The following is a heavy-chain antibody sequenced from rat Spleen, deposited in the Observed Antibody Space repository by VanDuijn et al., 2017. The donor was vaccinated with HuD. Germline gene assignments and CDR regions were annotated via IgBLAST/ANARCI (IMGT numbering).Heavy chain of an antibody. D-gene: IGHD4-3*01. CDR1: GFIFSDHY. Sequence: EVQLVESGGGLVQPGRSLKLSCAASGFIFSDHYVAWVRQAPTKGLEWVATINYDGRSTFYRDSVRDRFTISRDNAKSTLYLQMDSLRSDDTATYCCATEELGRGYFDYWGQGVMVTVSS. CDR2: INYDGRST. V-gene: IGHV5-20*01. J-gene: IGHJ2*01. CDR3: ATEELGRGYFDY.